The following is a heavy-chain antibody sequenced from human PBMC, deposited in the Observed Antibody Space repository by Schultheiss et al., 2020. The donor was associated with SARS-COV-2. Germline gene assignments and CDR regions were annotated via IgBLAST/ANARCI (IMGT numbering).Heavy chain of an antibody. D-gene: IGHD2-21*01. V-gene: IGHV4-59*01. J-gene: IGHJ5*02. CDR2: VYYSGST. Sequence: SETLSLTCTVSGDSISSYYWSWIRQPPGKGLEWIGYVYYSGSTNYKPSLKSRVTISVDTSKNQFSLKLNSVTAADTAVYYCARGHFVAATGWFDPWGQGTLVTVSS. CDR3: ARGHFVAATGWFDP. CDR1: GDSISSYY.